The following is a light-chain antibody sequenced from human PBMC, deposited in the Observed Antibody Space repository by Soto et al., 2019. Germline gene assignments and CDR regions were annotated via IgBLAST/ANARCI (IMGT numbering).Light chain of an antibody. CDR1: SSDVGGYNH. V-gene: IGLV2-14*03. CDR2: DVS. Sequence: QSALTQPASVSGSPGQSITIACTGTSSDVGGYNHVSWYQVHPGKAPRLVIYDVSIRPPAVSDRFSGSTSGNTASLTISGLQAEDEADYYCSSYTATRTVVFGVGTKLTVL. J-gene: IGLJ3*02. CDR3: SSYTATRTVV.